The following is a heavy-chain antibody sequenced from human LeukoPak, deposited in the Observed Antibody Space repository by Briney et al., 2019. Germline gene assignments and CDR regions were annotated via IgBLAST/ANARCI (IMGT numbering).Heavy chain of an antibody. V-gene: IGHV1-46*01. J-gene: IGHJ3*02. CDR3: ARSRGYYDSSGYPDAFDI. CDR2: INPSGGST. CDR1: GYTFTGYY. Sequence: ASVKVSCKASGYTFTGYYMHWVRQAPGQGLEWMGWINPSGGSTSYAQKFQGRVTMTRDMSTSTVYMELSSLRSEDTAVYYCARSRGYYDSSGYPDAFDIWGQGTMVTVSS. D-gene: IGHD3-22*01.